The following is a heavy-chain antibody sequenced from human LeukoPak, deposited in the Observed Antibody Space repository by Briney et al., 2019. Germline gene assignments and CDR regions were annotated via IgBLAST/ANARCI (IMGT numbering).Heavy chain of an antibody. J-gene: IGHJ4*02. Sequence: GGSLRLSCAASGFTFSSSGMHCVRQAPGKGLEWVAFIRYDGNNKYYADSVKGRFTISRDSSKNTLFLQMNRLRPEDAALYYWPKAPVTICRGEFCYQFAYWGWEPWSPSPQ. CDR3: PKAPVTICRGEFCYQFAY. CDR2: IRYDGNNK. D-gene: IGHD2-15*01. V-gene: IGHV3-30*02. CDR1: GFTFSSSG.